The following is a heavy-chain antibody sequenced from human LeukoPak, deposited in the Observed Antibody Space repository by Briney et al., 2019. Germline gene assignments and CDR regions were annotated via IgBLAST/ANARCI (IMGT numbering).Heavy chain of an antibody. J-gene: IGHJ4*02. Sequence: ASVKVSCKASVYTFTGYYMHWVRQAPGQGLEWMGWINPNSGGTNYAQKFQGRVTMTRGTSISTAYMELSRLRSDDTAVYYCARDLEDTAMVPGYWGQGTLVTVSS. CDR3: ARDLEDTAMVPGY. CDR1: VYTFTGYY. V-gene: IGHV1-2*02. D-gene: IGHD5-18*01. CDR2: INPNSGGT.